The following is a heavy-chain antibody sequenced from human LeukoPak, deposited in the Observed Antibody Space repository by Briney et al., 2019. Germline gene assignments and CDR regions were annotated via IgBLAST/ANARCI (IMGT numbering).Heavy chain of an antibody. Sequence: PGGSLRLSCAASGFTFSSYAMSWVRQAPGKGLEWLSSISGSGSSTYYADSVKGRFTISRDNSKNMLYLQMISLRADDTAVYFCAKVDGITIFEVFDYWGQGTLVTVSS. CDR2: ISGSGSST. V-gene: IGHV3-23*01. CDR3: AKVDGITIFEVFDY. CDR1: GFTFSSYA. J-gene: IGHJ4*02. D-gene: IGHD3-3*01.